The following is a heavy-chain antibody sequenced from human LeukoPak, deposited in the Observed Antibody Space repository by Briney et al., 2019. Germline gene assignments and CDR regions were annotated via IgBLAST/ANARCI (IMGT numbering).Heavy chain of an antibody. CDR1: GFTFSSYW. CDR2: ISSSSSTI. D-gene: IGHD6-19*01. J-gene: IGHJ5*02. Sequence: GGSLRLSCAVSGFTFSSYWMTWVRQAPGKGLEWVSYISSSSSTIYYADSVKGRFTISRDNAKNSLYLQMNGLRAEDTAVYYCARGGSGWYPWGQGTLVTVSS. CDR3: ARGGSGWYP. V-gene: IGHV3-48*01.